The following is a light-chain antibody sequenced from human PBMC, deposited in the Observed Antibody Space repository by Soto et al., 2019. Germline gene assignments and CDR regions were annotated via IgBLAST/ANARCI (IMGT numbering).Light chain of an antibody. V-gene: IGLV2-14*03. CDR3: PSYTRSNTLV. CDR2: DVS. Sequence: QSALTQPASVSGSPGQSITISCTGTSSDIGGYNYVSWYQQHPGKAPKLMIYDVSNRPSGVSNRFSGSKSGNTASLTISGLQAEDEAAYSCPSYTRSNTLVFGGRTKLTVL. CDR1: SSDIGGYNY. J-gene: IGLJ2*01.